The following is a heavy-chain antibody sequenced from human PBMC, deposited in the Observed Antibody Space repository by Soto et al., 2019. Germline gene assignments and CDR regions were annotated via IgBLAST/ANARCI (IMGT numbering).Heavy chain of an antibody. J-gene: IGHJ6*03. V-gene: IGHV1-2*04. CDR2: INPNSGGT. D-gene: IGHD3-10*01. Sequence: QVPLVQSGAEVKKPGASVKVSCKASGYTFTGYYMHWVRQAPGQGLEWMGWINPNSGGTNYAQKFQGWVTMTRDTSISTAYMELSRLRSDDTAVYYCARASPALWFGELPTYYYMDVWGKGTTVTVSS. CDR3: ARASPALWFGELPTYYYMDV. CDR1: GYTFTGYY.